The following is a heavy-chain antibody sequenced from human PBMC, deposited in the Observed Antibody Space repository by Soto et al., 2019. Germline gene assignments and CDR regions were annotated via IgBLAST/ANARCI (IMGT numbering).Heavy chain of an antibody. CDR1: GGTFSSYA. CDR3: ARNGEAGGDYVWGSYPRGAFDI. Sequence: SVKVSCKASGGTFSSYAISWVRQAPGQGLEWMGGIIPIFGTANYAQKFQGRVTITADESTSTAYMELSSLRSEDTAVYYCARNGEAGGDYVWGSYPRGAFDIWGQGTMVTVSS. D-gene: IGHD3-16*02. J-gene: IGHJ3*02. CDR2: IIPIFGTA. V-gene: IGHV1-69*13.